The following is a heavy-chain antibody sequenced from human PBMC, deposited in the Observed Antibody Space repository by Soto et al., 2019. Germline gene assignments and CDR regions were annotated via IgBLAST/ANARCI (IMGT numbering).Heavy chain of an antibody. CDR1: GYTFTVYY. D-gene: IGHD1-26*01. CDR2: INPKSGGT. V-gene: IGHV1-2*02. Sequence: ASVKVSFKASGYTFTVYYMHWVRQAPGQGLEWMGWINPKSGGTMYPQKFQGRVTMTWDTYISTAYMALTRLRSDDTAVYYCARDLAKGGGSAGFDYWGQGTLVTVSS. CDR3: ARDLAKGGGSAGFDY. J-gene: IGHJ4*02.